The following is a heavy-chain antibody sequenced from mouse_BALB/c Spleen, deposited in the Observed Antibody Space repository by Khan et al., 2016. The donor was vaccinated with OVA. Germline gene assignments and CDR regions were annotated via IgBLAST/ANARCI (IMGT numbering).Heavy chain of an antibody. J-gene: IGHJ3*01. CDR3: ARAGWDVFAY. Sequence: QVQLQQSGPELVKPGASVKMSCKASGYTFTDYVMNWVKQRTGQGLEWIGQIYPGSDSTYYNEKFKGKATLTADRSSSTAYMQLSSLTSEDSAVYFCARAGWDVFAYWGQGTLFTVSA. CDR1: GYTFTDYV. CDR2: IYPGSDST. V-gene: IGHV1-77*01. D-gene: IGHD4-1*01.